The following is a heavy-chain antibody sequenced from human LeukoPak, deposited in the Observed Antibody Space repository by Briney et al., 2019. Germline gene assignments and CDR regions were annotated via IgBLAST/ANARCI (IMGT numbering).Heavy chain of an antibody. Sequence: GASVKVSCKASGYTFTSYGISWVRQAPGQGLEWMGRIIPILGIANYAQKFQGRVTITADKSTSTAYMELSSLRSEDTAVYYCAGDMVEMATMFDYWGQGTLVTVSS. J-gene: IGHJ4*02. CDR1: GYTFTSYG. CDR2: IIPILGIA. D-gene: IGHD5-24*01. CDR3: AGDMVEMATMFDY. V-gene: IGHV1-69*04.